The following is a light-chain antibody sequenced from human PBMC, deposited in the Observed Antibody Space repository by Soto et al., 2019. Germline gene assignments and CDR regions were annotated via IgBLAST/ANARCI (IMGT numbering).Light chain of an antibody. J-gene: IGKJ4*01. CDR3: QQSSNWPLT. CDR2: DAS. V-gene: IGKV3-11*01. CDR1: QSVSSY. Sequence: EIVLTQSPATLSLSPGERATLSCRASQSVSSYLAWYQQKPGQAPRLLIHDASNRATGIPARFSGSGSGTDFTLTISSLEPEDFAVYYCQQSSNWPLTFGGGTKVEIK.